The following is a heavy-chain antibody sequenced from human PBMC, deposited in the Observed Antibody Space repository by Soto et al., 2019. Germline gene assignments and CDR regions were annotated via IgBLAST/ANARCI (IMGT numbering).Heavy chain of an antibody. CDR2: ISSATTYI. J-gene: IGHJ3*02. D-gene: IGHD1-20*01. Sequence: PGVSLRRSWAASDFAFGSHTMAWVRQARGKGLEWVSSISSATTYILYLESVRGRLTISRDKAKKSLFLQMHSLTAEDTAVPFRAPNILTADHSRPFDIWGTGTMVTVSS. V-gene: IGHV3-21*01. CDR1: DFAFGSHT. CDR3: APNILTADHSRPFDI.